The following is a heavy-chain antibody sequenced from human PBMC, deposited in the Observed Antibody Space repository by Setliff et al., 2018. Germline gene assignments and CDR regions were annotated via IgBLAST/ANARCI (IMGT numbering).Heavy chain of an antibody. CDR2: NIPIFSTA. Sequence: SVKVSCKASGGTFSSYAISWVRQAPGQGLEWMGGNIPIFSTANYAQKFQGRVTITADESTSTAYMELSSLRSEDTSVYYCARDPASSGYDTYYYYYYGMDVWGKGTTVTVSS. J-gene: IGHJ6*04. CDR3: ARDPASSGYDTYYYYYYGMDV. V-gene: IGHV1-69*13. D-gene: IGHD5-12*01. CDR1: GGTFSSYA.